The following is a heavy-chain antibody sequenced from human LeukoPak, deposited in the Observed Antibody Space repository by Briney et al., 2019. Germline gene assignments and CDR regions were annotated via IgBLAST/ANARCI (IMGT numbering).Heavy chain of an antibody. J-gene: IGHJ4*02. D-gene: IGHD6-6*01. CDR2: IYYSGST. V-gene: IGHV4-31*03. CDR1: GGSISSGGYY. CDR3: ARNAGYSSSIVLTYDY. Sequence: SQTLSLTCTVSGGSISSGGYYWSWIRQHPGKGLEWIGYIYYSGSTNYNPSLKSRVTISVDTSKNQFSLKLSSVTAADTAVYYCARNAGYSSSIVLTYDYWGQGTLVTVSS.